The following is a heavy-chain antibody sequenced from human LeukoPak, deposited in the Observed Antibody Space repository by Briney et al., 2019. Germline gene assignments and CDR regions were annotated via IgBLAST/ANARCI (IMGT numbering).Heavy chain of an antibody. CDR1: GYAFTSYD. J-gene: IGHJ6*02. Sequence: ASVKVSFKASGYAFTSYDINWVRQGTGQGLGWMGWMNPNSGNTGYAQKVPGRVTMTRDTSISTAYMELSRLRSEDTAVYNCARGKGNSPAVFSYGMDVWGQGTTVTVSS. CDR3: ARGKGNSPAVFSYGMDV. V-gene: IGHV1-8*01. D-gene: IGHD5-18*01. CDR2: MNPNSGNT.